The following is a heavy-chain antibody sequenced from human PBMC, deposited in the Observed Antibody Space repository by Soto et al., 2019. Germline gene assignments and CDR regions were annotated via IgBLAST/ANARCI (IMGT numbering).Heavy chain of an antibody. CDR1: GGTFSSYS. J-gene: IGHJ4*02. CDR2: FVPLVGTA. CDR3: AIGSTYSGEFEF. V-gene: IGHV1-69*01. D-gene: IGHD1-26*01. Sequence: QVQLVQSGAEVKKPGSSVKVSCKASGGTFSSYSITWGRQAPGQGLEWMGGFVPLVGTANYAQKFQGRLTITAGESASTAYMDLSSLRSDDTAIYYCAIGSTYSGEFEFWGQGSLVTVSS.